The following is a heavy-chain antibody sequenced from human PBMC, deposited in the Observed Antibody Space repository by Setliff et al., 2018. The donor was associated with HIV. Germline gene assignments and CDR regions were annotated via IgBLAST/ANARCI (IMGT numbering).Heavy chain of an antibody. CDR2: INHNENS. CDR3: ARAFANSGAYKGYWYFDL. J-gene: IGHJ2*01. CDR1: GGSFSGYY. Sequence: SETLSLTCTVYGGSFSGYYWNWVRQPPGKGLEWIGEINHNENSHCSPSLTSRVTISVDTSKNQFSLKLSSVTAADTAVYYCARAFANSGAYKGYWYFDLWGRGTLVTVSS. D-gene: IGHD2-15*01. V-gene: IGHV4-34*01.